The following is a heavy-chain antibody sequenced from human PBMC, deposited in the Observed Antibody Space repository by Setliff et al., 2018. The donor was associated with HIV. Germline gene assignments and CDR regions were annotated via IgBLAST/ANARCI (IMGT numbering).Heavy chain of an antibody. Sequence: PSETLSLTCTVAGGSISSGTYYWSWSRQPAGKRLEWIGHIYTSGTTNYNPSLKSRVTISVDTSRNQFSLKLSPVTAADTAVYYCARDFLESNSWVFDNWSQGTLVTVSS. CDR1: GGSISSGTYY. D-gene: IGHD6-13*01. CDR2: IYTSGTT. J-gene: IGHJ4*02. V-gene: IGHV4-61*09. CDR3: ARDFLESNSWVFDN.